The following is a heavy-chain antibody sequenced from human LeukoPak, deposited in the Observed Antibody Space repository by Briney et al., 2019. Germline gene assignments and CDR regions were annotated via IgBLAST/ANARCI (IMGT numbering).Heavy chain of an antibody. V-gene: IGHV3-30*04. J-gene: IGHJ5*02. D-gene: IGHD3-22*01. CDR2: ISYDGSNK. Sequence: GGSLRLSCAASGFTFSSYAMHWVRQAPGKGLEWVAVISYDGSNKYYADSVKGRLTISRDNSKNTLYLQMNSLRAEDTAVYYCASRAEEYYYDSSGYSDPWGQGTLVTVSS. CDR1: GFTFSSYA. CDR3: ASRAEEYYYDSSGYSDP.